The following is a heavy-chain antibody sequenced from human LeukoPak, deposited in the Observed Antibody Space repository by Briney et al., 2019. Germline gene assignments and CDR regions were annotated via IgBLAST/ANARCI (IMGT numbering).Heavy chain of an antibody. V-gene: IGHV3-23*01. Sequence: PGGSLRLSWAAPGFTFSKKARSWVRKAPGKGRGGVSAISGSGGNTYYADSVKGRFTISRDNSKNTLFLQMNSLRAEDTAVYYCAKLVTGRPSGYMDVWGKGTTVTVSS. CDR1: GFTFSKKA. CDR2: ISGSGGNT. J-gene: IGHJ6*03. CDR3: AKLVTGRPSGYMDV. D-gene: IGHD6-6*01.